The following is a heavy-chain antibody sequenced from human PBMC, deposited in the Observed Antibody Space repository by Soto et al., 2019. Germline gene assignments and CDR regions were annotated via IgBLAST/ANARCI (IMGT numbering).Heavy chain of an antibody. CDR2: ISGSGGST. Sequence: PWGSLRLSCAASGFTFSSYAMSWVRQAPGKGLEWVSAISGSGGSTYYADSVKGRFTISRDNSKNTLYLQMNSLRAEDTAVYYCAKDRRSSGGISAVFDYWGQGTLVTVSS. CDR1: GFTFSSYA. J-gene: IGHJ4*02. V-gene: IGHV3-23*01. D-gene: IGHD6-19*01. CDR3: AKDRRSSGGISAVFDY.